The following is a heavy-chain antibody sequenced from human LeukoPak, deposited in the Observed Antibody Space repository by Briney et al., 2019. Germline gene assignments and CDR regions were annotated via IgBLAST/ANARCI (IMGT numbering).Heavy chain of an antibody. J-gene: IGHJ4*02. D-gene: IGHD3-22*01. V-gene: IGHV1-18*01. Sequence: ASVKVSCKASGYTFPSHGISRVRQAPGQGLEWMGWISDYNGNKNYAQKLQGRDTMTTDTSTSTAYMELRSLRSDDTAVYYCARDIPGLWDCSGYGGYYFDYWGQGTLVTVSS. CDR1: GYTFPSHG. CDR2: ISDYNGNK. CDR3: ARDIPGLWDCSGYGGYYFDY.